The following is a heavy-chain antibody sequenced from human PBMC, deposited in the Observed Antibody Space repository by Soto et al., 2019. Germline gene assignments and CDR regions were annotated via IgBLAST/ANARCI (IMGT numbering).Heavy chain of an antibody. Sequence: QVQLVQSGAEVKKPGASVKVSCKASGYTFTSYDINWVRQATGQGLEWMGWMNPNSGNTGYAQKFQGKVTMTRNTYISTAYMEMSRLRSEDTDVYYCARRGKQLVLSDFWFDPWGQGTLVTVSS. CDR3: ARRGKQLVLSDFWFDP. CDR1: GYTFTSYD. J-gene: IGHJ5*02. CDR2: MNPNSGNT. D-gene: IGHD6-6*01. V-gene: IGHV1-8*01.